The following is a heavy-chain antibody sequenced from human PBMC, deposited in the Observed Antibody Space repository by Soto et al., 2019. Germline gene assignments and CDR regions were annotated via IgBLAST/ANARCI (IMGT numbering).Heavy chain of an antibody. CDR1: GFTFISSF. CDR3: ARYYRGSGRYFFDY. J-gene: IGHJ4*02. V-gene: IGHV3-7*03. Sequence: GSLRLSCVASGFTFISSFMGWIRQAPGKGLEWVANINQDGGVTYYVDSVEGRFTISRDNTKDSLYLQMNSLRGEDTAIYYCARYYRGSGRYFFDYWGQGSLVTVSS. D-gene: IGHD6-19*01. CDR2: INQDGGVT.